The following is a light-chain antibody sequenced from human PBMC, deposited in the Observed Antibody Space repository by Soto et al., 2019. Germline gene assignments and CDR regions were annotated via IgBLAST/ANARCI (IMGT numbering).Light chain of an antibody. J-gene: IGLJ2*01. CDR3: SSYISSSHVV. CDR1: SSDVGGYNY. V-gene: IGLV2-14*01. Sequence: QSALTQPASVSGSPGQSITISCTGTSSDVGGYNYVSWYQQHPGKAPKLMIYEVSNRPSWVSNRFSGSKSGNTASLTISGLLAGDEADYYCSSYISSSHVVFGGGTKLTVL. CDR2: EVS.